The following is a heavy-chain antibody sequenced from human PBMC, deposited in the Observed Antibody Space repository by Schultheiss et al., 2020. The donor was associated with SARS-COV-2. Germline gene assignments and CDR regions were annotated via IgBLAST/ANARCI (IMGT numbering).Heavy chain of an antibody. D-gene: IGHD3-16*01. J-gene: IGHJ5*01. Sequence: ASVKVSCKASGYTFTSYYMHWVRQAPGHGLEWMGWISGFNGDTNYAQKFRDRVTMTTDTSTSTAYMELRSLTSDDTAVYYCAGGVGAAGAPNTFDFWGRGTLVTVSS. V-gene: IGHV1-18*04. CDR3: AGGVGAAGAPNTFDF. CDR2: ISGFNGDT. CDR1: GYTFTSYY.